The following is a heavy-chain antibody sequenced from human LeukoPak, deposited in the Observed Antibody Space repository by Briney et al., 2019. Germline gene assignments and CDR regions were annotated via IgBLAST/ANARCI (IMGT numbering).Heavy chain of an antibody. D-gene: IGHD6-19*01. CDR1: GFIFEDYG. Sequence: GGSLRLSCTASGFIFEDYGMNWVRQAPGKGLEWVASINWNGASADYGDCAKGRFTISRDNAKNTLYLQMNSLRAEDTAVYYSAKDLSVWRQWPSRSCDYSRQGTLVTVSP. J-gene: IGHJ4*02. V-gene: IGHV3-20*04. CDR3: AKDLSVWRQWPSRSCDY. CDR2: INWNGASA.